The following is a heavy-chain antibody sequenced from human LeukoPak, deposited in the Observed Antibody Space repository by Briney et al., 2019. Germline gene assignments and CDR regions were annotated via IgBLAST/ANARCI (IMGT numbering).Heavy chain of an antibody. V-gene: IGHV3-23*01. Sequence: GGSLRLSCAASGFAFSSYGMSWVRQAPGKGLEWVSAIGGRDGSTYYADSVKGRFTISRDNSKNTLYVQMNSLRAEDTAVYYCAKGHYYGSGSLDYWGQGTLVTVSS. CDR2: IGGRDGST. CDR1: GFAFSSYG. CDR3: AKGHYYGSGSLDY. J-gene: IGHJ4*02. D-gene: IGHD3-10*01.